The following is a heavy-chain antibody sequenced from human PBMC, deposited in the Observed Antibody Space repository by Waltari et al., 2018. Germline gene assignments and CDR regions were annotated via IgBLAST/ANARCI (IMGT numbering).Heavy chain of an antibody. CDR3: AKEISRALRSGTAGVDY. CDR1: GFTFSSYA. J-gene: IGHJ4*02. CDR2: ISGSGGST. Sequence: EVQLVESGGGLVQPGGSLRLSCAASGFTFSSYAMSWVRQAPGKGLEWVSAISGSGGSTYYADSVKGRFTISRDNSKNTLYLQMNSLRAEDTAVYYCAKEISRALRSGTAGVDYWGQGTLVTVSS. D-gene: IGHD1-1*01. V-gene: IGHV3-23*04.